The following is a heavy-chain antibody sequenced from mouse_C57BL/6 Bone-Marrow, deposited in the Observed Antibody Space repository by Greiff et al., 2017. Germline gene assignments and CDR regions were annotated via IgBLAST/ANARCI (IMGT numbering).Heavy chain of an antibody. CDR2: IRNKANNHAT. Sequence: LQQSGGGLVQPGGSMKLSCAASGFTFSDAWMDWVRQSPEKGLEWVAEIRNKANNHATYYAESVKGRFTISRDDYKSSVYLQMNSLRAEDTGIYYCTRRPITTVVAHFDVWGTGTTVTVSS. V-gene: IGHV6-6*01. CDR1: GFTFSDAW. J-gene: IGHJ1*03. D-gene: IGHD1-1*01. CDR3: TRRPITTVVAHFDV.